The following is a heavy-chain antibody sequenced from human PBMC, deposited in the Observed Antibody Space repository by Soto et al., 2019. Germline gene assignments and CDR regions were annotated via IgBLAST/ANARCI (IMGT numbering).Heavy chain of an antibody. D-gene: IGHD3-22*01. CDR2: ISYDGSNT. CDR1: GFTFTSHG. CDR3: GASYYYDSGGHYAAVKPLDY. J-gene: IGHJ4*02. V-gene: IGHV3-30*03. Sequence: QVQLVESGGGAVQPGRSLRLSCAASGFTFTSHGMHWVRQAPGKGLEWVAVISYDGSNTYYADSVKGRFTISRDNSKNTLYLQMHSLRDEDTVVYHCGASYYYDSGGHYAAVKPLDYWGQGTLVTVSS.